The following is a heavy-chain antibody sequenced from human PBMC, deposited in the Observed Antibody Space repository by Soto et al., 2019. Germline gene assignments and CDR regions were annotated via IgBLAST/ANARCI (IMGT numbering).Heavy chain of an antibody. CDR1: GFTFSSYC. CDR3: AKDRYSGTYPTDFDY. Sequence: LRLSCAGSGFTFSSYCIHWVRQAPCKGLEWVALISYDGGNEKYTESVKDRFTISRDDSHNVAYLQMSSLRTEDTAMYYCAKDRYSGTYPTDFDYWGQGSLVTVSS. D-gene: IGHD1-26*01. V-gene: IGHV3-30*18. CDR2: ISYDGGNE. J-gene: IGHJ4*02.